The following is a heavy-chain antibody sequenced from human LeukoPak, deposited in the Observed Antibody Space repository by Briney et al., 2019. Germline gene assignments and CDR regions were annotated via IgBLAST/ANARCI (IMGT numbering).Heavy chain of an antibody. CDR1: GYTFTGYY. Sequence: RASVKVSCKASGYTFTGYYIHWVRQAPGQGPEWMGWINPHSGATNYAQKFQGRVTMTRDTSISTAFMELSSLRSEDTAVYYCAAAPPLYGSGSYAYFDYWGQGTLVTVSS. J-gene: IGHJ4*02. CDR3: AAAPPLYGSGSYAYFDY. V-gene: IGHV1-2*02. D-gene: IGHD3-10*01. CDR2: INPHSGAT.